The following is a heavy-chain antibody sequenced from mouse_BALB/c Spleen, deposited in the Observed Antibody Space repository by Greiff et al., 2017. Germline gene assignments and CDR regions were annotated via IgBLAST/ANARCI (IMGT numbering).Heavy chain of an antibody. Sequence: EVQGVESGGGLVKPGGSLKLSCAASGFTFSSYAMSWVRQSPEKRLEWVAEISSGGSYTYYPDTVTGRFTISRDNAKNTLYLEMSSLRSEDTAMYYCARGWEGYYAMDYWGQGTSVTVSS. J-gene: IGHJ4*01. CDR2: ISSGGSYT. CDR1: GFTFSSYA. D-gene: IGHD4-1*01. CDR3: ARGWEGYYAMDY. V-gene: IGHV5-9-4*01.